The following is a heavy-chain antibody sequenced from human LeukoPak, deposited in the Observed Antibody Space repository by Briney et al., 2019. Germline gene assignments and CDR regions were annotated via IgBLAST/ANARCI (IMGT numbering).Heavy chain of an antibody. CDR1: GGSFSGYY. D-gene: IGHD5-18*01. Sequence: SETLSLTCAVYGGSFSGYYWSWIRQPPGKGLEWIGEINHSGSTNYNPSLKSRVTISVDTSKNQFSLKLSSVTAADTAVYYCAKPLNTANYYFGVDVWGQGTTVTVSS. CDR2: INHSGST. J-gene: IGHJ6*02. V-gene: IGHV4-34*01. CDR3: AKPLNTANYYFGVDV.